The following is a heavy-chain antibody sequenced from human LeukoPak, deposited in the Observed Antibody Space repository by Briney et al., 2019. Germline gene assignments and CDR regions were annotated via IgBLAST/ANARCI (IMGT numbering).Heavy chain of an antibody. V-gene: IGHV3-30*02. J-gene: IGHJ4*02. D-gene: IGHD3-9*01. CDR1: GFTFSSYG. CDR3: PKPYYDILTGLPPRY. Sequence: GGSLRLSCAASGFTFSSYGMHWVRQGPGKGLEWVAFIRYDGSNKYYADSVKGRFTISRDNSKNTLYLQMNSLRAEDTAVYYSPKPYYDILTGLPPRYWGQGTLVTVSS. CDR2: IRYDGSNK.